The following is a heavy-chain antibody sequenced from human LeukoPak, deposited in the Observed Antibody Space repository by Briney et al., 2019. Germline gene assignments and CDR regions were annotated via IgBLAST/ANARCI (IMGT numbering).Heavy chain of an antibody. CDR2: ISYDGSNK. J-gene: IGHJ4*02. V-gene: IGHV3-30-3*01. Sequence: GGSLRLSCAASGFTFSSYAMHWVRQAPGKGLEWVTVISYDGSNKYYADSVKGRFTISRDNSKNTLYLQMNSLRAEDTAVYYCARAIPSIAAADCFDYWGQGTLVTVSS. D-gene: IGHD6-13*01. CDR1: GFTFSSYA. CDR3: ARAIPSIAAADCFDY.